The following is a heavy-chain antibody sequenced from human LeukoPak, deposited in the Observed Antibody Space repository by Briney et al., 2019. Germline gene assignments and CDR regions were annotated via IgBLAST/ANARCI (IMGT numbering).Heavy chain of an antibody. CDR2: IYYSGST. V-gene: IGHV4-59*08. J-gene: IGHJ4*02. D-gene: IGHD5-12*01. Sequence: SETLSLTCTVSGGSISSYYWSWIRQPPGKGLEWIGYIYYSGSTSYNPSLKSRVTISVDTSKNQFSLKLSSVTAADTAVYYCATSGSTKRYFDYWGQGTLVTVSS. CDR3: ATSGSTKRYFDY. CDR1: GGSISSYY.